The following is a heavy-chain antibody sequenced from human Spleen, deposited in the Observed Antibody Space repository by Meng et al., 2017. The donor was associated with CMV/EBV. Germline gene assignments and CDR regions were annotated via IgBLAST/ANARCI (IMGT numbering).Heavy chain of an antibody. V-gene: IGHV1-2*02. J-gene: IGHJ4*02. D-gene: IGHD7-27*01. CDR2: INPNRGGT. CDR1: GYTFTGYQ. Sequence: ASVKVSCKASGYTFTGYQIHWVRQAPGQGLEWMGLINPNRGGTNYAQNFQGRVTVTRDTSIRTVYLELSSLRSDDTAMYYCARDDNWGPDYWGQGTLVTVSS. CDR3: ARDDNWGPDY.